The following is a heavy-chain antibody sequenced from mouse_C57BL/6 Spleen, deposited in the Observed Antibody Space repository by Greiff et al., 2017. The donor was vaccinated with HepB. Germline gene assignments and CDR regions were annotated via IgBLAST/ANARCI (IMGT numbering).Heavy chain of an antibody. Sequence: VQLQQSGAELVRPGTSVKVSCKASGYAFTNYLIEWVKQRPGQGLEWIGVINPGSGGTNYNEKFKGKATLTADKSSSTAYMQLSSLTSEDSAVYFCARSGTTVVRGCCDYWGQGTTLTVSS. CDR3: ARSGTTVVRGCCDY. V-gene: IGHV1-54*01. CDR1: GYAFTNYL. D-gene: IGHD1-1*01. CDR2: INPGSGGT. J-gene: IGHJ2*01.